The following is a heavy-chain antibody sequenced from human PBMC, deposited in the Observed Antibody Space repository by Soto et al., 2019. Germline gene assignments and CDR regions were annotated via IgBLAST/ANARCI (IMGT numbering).Heavy chain of an antibody. J-gene: IGHJ4*02. Sequence: PSETLSLTCAVYGGSFSGYYWSWIRQPPGKGLEWIGEINHSGSTNYNPSLKSRVTISVDTSKNQFSLKLSSVTAADTAVYYCARGRITMVRGVINPYFDYWGQGTLVTVSS. V-gene: IGHV4-34*01. CDR2: INHSGST. CDR3: ARGRITMVRGVINPYFDY. D-gene: IGHD3-10*01. CDR1: GGSFSGYY.